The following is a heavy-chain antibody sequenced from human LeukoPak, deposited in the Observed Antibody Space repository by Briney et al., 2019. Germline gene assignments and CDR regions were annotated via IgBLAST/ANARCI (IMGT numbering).Heavy chain of an antibody. CDR1: GYTFTGYY. D-gene: IGHD6-6*01. CDR2: INPNSGGT. Sequence: ASVKVSCKASGYTFTGYYMHWVRQAPGQGLEWMGWINPNSGGTNYAQKFQGRVTMTRDTSISTAYMELSRLRSDDTAVYYCARVIWRSIAARSGSDYWGQGTLVTVSS. J-gene: IGHJ4*02. CDR3: ARVIWRSIAARSGSDY. V-gene: IGHV1-2*02.